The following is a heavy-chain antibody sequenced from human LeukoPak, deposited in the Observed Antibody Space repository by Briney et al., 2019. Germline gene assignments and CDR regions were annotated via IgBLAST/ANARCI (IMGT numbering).Heavy chain of an antibody. J-gene: IGHJ4*02. V-gene: IGHV1-46*01. CDR1: GYTFTSYY. CDR2: INPSGGST. CDR3: ARDLSHRYYHRTGYAFDY. D-gene: IGHD3-22*01. Sequence: ASVKVSCKASGYTFTSYYIHWVRQAPGQGLEWMGIINPSGGSTSYAQKFQGRVTMTRDTSTSTVYMDLSSLRSEDTAVYYCARDLSHRYYHRTGYAFDYWGQGTLVTVSS.